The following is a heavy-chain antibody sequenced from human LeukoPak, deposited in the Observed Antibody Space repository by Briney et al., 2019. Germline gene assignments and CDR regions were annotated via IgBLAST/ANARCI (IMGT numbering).Heavy chain of an antibody. J-gene: IGHJ4*02. CDR1: GGTFSSYA. D-gene: IGHD3-22*01. CDR3: ARYYYDSSGITNGYFDY. Sequence: GASVKVSCKASGGTFSSYAISWVRQAPGQGLEWMGGIIPIFGTTNYAQKFQGRVTITADKSTSTAYMELSSLRSEDTAVYYCARYYYDSSGITNGYFDYWGQGTLVTVSS. CDR2: IIPIFGTT. V-gene: IGHV1-69*06.